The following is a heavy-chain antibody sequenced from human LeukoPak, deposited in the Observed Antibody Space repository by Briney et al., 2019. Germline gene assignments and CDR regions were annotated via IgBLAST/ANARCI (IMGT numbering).Heavy chain of an antibody. CDR1: GYTFTGYY. CDR3: ARVTYYHYYMDV. CDR2: INPNSGGT. V-gene: IGHV1-2*02. Sequence: ASVKVSCKASGYTFTGYYMHWVRQAPGQGLEWMGWINPNSGGTNYAQKFQGRVTMTRDTSISTAYMELSRLRSDDTAVYYCARVTYYHYYMDVWGKGTTVTVSS. J-gene: IGHJ6*03.